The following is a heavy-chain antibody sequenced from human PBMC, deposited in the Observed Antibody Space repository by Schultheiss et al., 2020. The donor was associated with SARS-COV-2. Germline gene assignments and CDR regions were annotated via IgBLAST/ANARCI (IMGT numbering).Heavy chain of an antibody. Sequence: GGSLRLSCAASGFTFSSYSMNWVRQAPGKGLEWVSSISSSSSYIYYADSVKGRFTISRDNAKNSLYLQMNSLRAEDTAVYYCARGADYYDSSGYYYGCMDVWGQGTTVTVSS. D-gene: IGHD3-22*01. CDR3: ARGADYYDSSGYYYGCMDV. V-gene: IGHV3-21*01. CDR1: GFTFSSYS. J-gene: IGHJ6*02. CDR2: ISSSSSYI.